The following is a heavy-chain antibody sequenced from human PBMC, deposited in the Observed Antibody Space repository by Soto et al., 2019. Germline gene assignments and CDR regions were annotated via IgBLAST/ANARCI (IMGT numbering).Heavy chain of an antibody. CDR1: GFTFSSYA. J-gene: IGHJ4*02. CDR2: ISGSGGST. CDR3: AKDGWYSSGWYSDFDY. V-gene: IGHV3-23*01. Sequence: SLRLSCAASGFTFSSYAMSWVRQAPGKGPEWVSAISGSGGSTYYADSVKGRFTISRDNSKNTLYLQMNSLRAEDTAVYYCAKDGWYSSGWYSDFDYWGQGTLVTVSS. D-gene: IGHD6-19*01.